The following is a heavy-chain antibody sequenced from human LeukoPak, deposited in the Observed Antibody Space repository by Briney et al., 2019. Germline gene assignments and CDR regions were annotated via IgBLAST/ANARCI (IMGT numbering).Heavy chain of an antibody. CDR1: GGSISSSSYY. CDR2: IYYSGST. V-gene: IGHV4-61*05. D-gene: IGHD3-10*01. J-gene: IGHJ5*02. CDR3: ARGNTMVRGPEDWFDP. Sequence: PSETLSLTCTVSGGSISSSSYYWGWIRQPPGKGLEWIGYIYYSGSTYYNPSLKSRVTISVDTSKNQFSLKLSSVTAADTAVYYCARGNTMVRGPEDWFDPWGQGTLITVSS.